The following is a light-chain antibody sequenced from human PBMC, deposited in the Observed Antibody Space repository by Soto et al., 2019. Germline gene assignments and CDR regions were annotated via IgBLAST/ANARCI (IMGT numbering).Light chain of an antibody. V-gene: IGLV1-51*01. CDR1: SSNIWGSS. J-gene: IGLJ1*01. CDR2: DDN. Sequence: QSLLRLPPSVSPTPGQKVTNTCSGSSSNIWGSSVSWYQPLPGTAPKLLSYDDNKRPSGIPDRFFGSKSGASATLGITGFQTGEEADDYCESWDSSLSAYVFGTGTKVTVL. CDR3: ESWDSSLSAYV.